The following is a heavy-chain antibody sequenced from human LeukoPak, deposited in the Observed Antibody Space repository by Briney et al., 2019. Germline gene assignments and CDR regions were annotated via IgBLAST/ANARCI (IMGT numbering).Heavy chain of an antibody. V-gene: IGHV4-59*02. D-gene: IGHD2-15*01. CDR1: GGSVTDYY. CDR2: IYYTGT. J-gene: IGHJ4*02. CDR3: ARVTVVVVAASTAGYYFDY. Sequence: SETLSLTCTVSGGSVTDYYWSWIRQSPGKGLEWIGYIYYTGTSYNPSLKSRVTISADTSKNQFSLKLISVTAADTAVYYCARVTVVVVAASTAGYYFDYWGQGTLVTVSS.